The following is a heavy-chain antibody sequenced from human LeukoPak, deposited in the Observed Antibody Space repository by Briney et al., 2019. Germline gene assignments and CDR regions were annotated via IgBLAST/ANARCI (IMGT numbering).Heavy chain of an antibody. D-gene: IGHD2-15*01. CDR2: ISAYNGNT. CDR1: GYTFTSYD. V-gene: IGHV1-18*01. CDR3: ARDAGEGGPHWFDP. Sequence: ASVNVSCKASGYTFTSYDISWVRQAPGQGLEWMGWISAYNGNTNYAQKLQGRVTMTTDTSTSTAYMELRSLRSDDTAVYYCARDAGEGGPHWFDPWGQGTLVTVFS. J-gene: IGHJ5*02.